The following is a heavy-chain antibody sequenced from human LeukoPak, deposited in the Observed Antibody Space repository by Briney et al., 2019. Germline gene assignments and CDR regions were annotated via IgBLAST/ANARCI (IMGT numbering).Heavy chain of an antibody. CDR3: ARDVMDYYDISGYYFSTFGYDYYGMDV. CDR2: ISYDGSNK. J-gene: IGHJ6*02. Sequence: PGGSLRLSRAASGFTFSGYPIHWVRQAPGKGLEWVAVISYDGSNKYYADSVKGGFTISRDNSKNTLYLQMNSLRAEDTAVYYCARDVMDYYDISGYYFSTFGYDYYGMDVWGQGTTVTVSS. CDR1: GFTFSGYP. V-gene: IGHV3-30-3*01. D-gene: IGHD3-22*01.